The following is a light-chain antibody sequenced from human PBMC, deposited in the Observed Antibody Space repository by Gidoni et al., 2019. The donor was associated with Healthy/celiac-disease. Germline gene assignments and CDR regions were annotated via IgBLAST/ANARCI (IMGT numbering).Light chain of an antibody. CDR1: QSISSY. CDR2: AAS. Sequence: DIQMTQSPSSLSASVGDRVTITCRASQSISSYLNWYQQKPGKAPKLLIYAASSLQSGVPSRFSGSGSGTDFTLTISSLQPEDFATYYCQQSYSTPVFTFXPXTKVDIK. V-gene: IGKV1-39*01. CDR3: QQSYSTPVFT. J-gene: IGKJ3*01.